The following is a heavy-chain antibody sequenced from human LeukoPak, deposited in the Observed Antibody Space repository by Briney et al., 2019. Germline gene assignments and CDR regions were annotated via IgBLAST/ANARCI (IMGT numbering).Heavy chain of an antibody. CDR1: GFTVSSNY. CDR2: IYSGGST. CDR3: AREKRYYDSSGYYPDY. D-gene: IGHD3-22*01. V-gene: IGHV3-66*01. Sequence: GGSLRLSCAASGFTVSSNYMSWVRQAPGKGLEWVSVIYSGGSTYYAGSVKGRFTISRDNSKNTLYLQMNSLRAEDTAVYYCAREKRYYDSSGYYPDYWGQGTLVTVSS. J-gene: IGHJ4*02.